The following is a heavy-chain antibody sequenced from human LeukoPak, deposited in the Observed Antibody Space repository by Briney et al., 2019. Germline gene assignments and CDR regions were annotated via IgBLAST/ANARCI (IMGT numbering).Heavy chain of an antibody. D-gene: IGHD6-19*01. CDR2: IYSSGGT. J-gene: IGHJ4*02. V-gene: IGHV4-59*08. CDR1: GGSISSYY. Sequence: SETLSLTCTVSGGSISSYYWSWIRQPPGKGLEWIGYIYSSGGTNYNPSLKSRVTISVDSSKNQFSLKLSSVTAADTAVYYCARRFGTSGWVDYWGQGTLVTVSS. CDR3: ARRFGTSGWVDY.